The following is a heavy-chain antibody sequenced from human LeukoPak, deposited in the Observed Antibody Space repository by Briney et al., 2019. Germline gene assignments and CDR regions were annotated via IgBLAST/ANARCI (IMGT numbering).Heavy chain of an antibody. V-gene: IGHV4-39*07. CDR3: ARDGIQLPLDAFDI. D-gene: IGHD5-18*01. J-gene: IGHJ3*02. Sequence: SETLSLTCTVSGGSISSSSYYWGWIRQPPGKGLEWIGSIYYSGSTYYNPSLKSRVTISVDTSKNQFSLKLSSVTAADTAVYYCARDGIQLPLDAFDIWGQGTMVTVSS. CDR1: GGSISSSSYY. CDR2: IYYSGST.